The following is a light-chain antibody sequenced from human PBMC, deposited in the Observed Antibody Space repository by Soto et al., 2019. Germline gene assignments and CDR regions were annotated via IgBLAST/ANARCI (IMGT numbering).Light chain of an antibody. Sequence: QSALTQPASVSGSPGQSITISCTGTSSDVGTYDLVSWYQQHPGKAPKLLISEVTKRPSGVPDRFSGSKSGNTASLTVSGLQAEDEADYYCGSKAGSNKHVVFGGGTKVTVL. CDR2: EVT. CDR3: GSKAGSNKHVV. J-gene: IGLJ2*01. CDR1: SSDVGTYDL. V-gene: IGLV2-14*02.